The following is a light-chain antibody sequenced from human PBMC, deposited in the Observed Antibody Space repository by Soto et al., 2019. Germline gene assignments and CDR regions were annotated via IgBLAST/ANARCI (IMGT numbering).Light chain of an antibody. CDR3: CSYAPISTVV. CDR1: SSDVGSYNL. CDR2: EDN. J-gene: IGLJ3*02. V-gene: IGLV2-23*01. Sequence: QSALTQPASVSGSPGQSITISCTGTSSDVGSYNLVSWYQQHPGKAPKLMIYEDNKRPSGVSNRFSGSKSGNTASLTISGLQGEDEAHYYCCSYAPISTVVFGGGTPLTVL.